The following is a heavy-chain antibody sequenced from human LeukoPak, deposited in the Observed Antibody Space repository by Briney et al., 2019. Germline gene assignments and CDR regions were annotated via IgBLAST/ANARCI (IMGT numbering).Heavy chain of an antibody. J-gene: IGHJ5*02. Sequence: SETLSLTCSVSGGSISSGGYFWSWIRQHPGKGLEWIGYISYSGSTYYNPSLKSRVIISVETSKNQFSLRLTSVTAADTAVYYCARDRATAGSIGWFDPWGQGTLVTVSS. CDR1: GGSISSGGYF. CDR2: ISYSGST. CDR3: ARDRATAGSIGWFDP. V-gene: IGHV4-31*03. D-gene: IGHD6-13*01.